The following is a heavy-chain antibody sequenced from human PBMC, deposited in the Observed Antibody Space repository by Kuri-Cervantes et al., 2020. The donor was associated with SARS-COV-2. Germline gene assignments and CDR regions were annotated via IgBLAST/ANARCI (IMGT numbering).Heavy chain of an antibody. CDR1: GGSIISSGNY. Sequence: SETLSHTCSVSGGSIISSGNYWGWIRQPPGKGLEWVGSIYYTGSTSYNPSLKSRVTISVDTSKSQFSLKLSSVTAADTAVYYCARSVIIFGGVIFDQWGQGTLVTVS. V-gene: IGHV4-39*07. CDR3: ARSVIIFGGVIFDQ. D-gene: IGHD3-16*01. CDR2: IYYTGST. J-gene: IGHJ4*02.